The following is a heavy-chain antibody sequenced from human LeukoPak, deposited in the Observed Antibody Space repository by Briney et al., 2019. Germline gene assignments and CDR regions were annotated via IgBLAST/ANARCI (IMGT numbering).Heavy chain of an antibody. CDR3: ARESLDSSGYHYYFDY. CDR2: IYYSGST. V-gene: IGHV4-59*12. Sequence: KTSETLSLTCTVSGGSISGYYWNWIRQPPGKGLEWLGYIYYSGSTNYNPSLKSRVTISVDRSKNQFSLKLSSVTAADTAVYYCARESLDSSGYHYYFDYWGQGTLVTVSS. CDR1: GGSISGYY. J-gene: IGHJ4*02. D-gene: IGHD3-22*01.